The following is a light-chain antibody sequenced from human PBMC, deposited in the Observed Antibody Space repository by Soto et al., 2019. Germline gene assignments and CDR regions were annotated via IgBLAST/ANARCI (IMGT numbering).Light chain of an antibody. CDR3: QQSYSTPLT. CDR2: AAS. CDR1: QSISSY. V-gene: IGKV1-39*01. Sequence: DIQMTQSPSSLSASVGDRVTITCRASQSISSYLTWYQQKPGKAPKLLIYAASSFQSGIPSRFRVSESGTEFTLTISCLQPEDVANYYCQQSYSTPLTVGGGTTVEI. J-gene: IGKJ4*01.